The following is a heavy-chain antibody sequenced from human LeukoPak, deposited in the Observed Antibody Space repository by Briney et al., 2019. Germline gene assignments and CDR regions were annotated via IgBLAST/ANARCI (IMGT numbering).Heavy chain of an antibody. J-gene: IGHJ4*02. V-gene: IGHV3-30*18. CDR2: LSYDGSDK. Sequence: PGGSLRLSCTVSGFTFSNYGMHWVRQAPGKGLEWVAVLSYDGSDKYYADSVKGRFTISRDNSKNTLYLQMNSLRVEDTAVYYCAKGGIYSHAPYFDSWGQGTLVTVSS. CDR3: AKGGIYSHAPYFDS. CDR1: GFTFSNYG. D-gene: IGHD5-12*01.